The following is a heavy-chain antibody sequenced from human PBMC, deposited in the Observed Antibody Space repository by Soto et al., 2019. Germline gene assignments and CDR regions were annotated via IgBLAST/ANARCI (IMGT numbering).Heavy chain of an antibody. CDR2: IKQDGSEK. J-gene: IGHJ4*02. D-gene: IGHD4-4*01. V-gene: IGHV3-7*03. Sequence: RGSLILSCSASGIIFIDYWMSWVRQAPGKGLEWVANIKQDGSEKYYGDPVKGRFTISRDNAKNSVYLQMNSLRGEDTAVYYCASGTTVTTSDYWGQGTLVTVS. CDR1: GIIFIDYW. CDR3: ASGTTVTTSDY.